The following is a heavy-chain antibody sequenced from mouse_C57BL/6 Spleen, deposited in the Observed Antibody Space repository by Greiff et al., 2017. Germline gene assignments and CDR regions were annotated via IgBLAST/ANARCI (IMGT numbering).Heavy chain of an antibody. J-gene: IGHJ3*01. V-gene: IGHV6-3*01. CDR1: GFTFSNYW. Sequence: EVKVEESGGGLVQPGGSLKLSCVASGFTFSNYWMNWVRQSPEKGLEWVAQIRLKSDNYATHYAESVKGRFTISRDDSKSSVYLQMNNLRAEDTGIYYCTDRYYEYLEGFAYWGQGTLVTVSA. CDR2: IRLKSDNYAT. CDR3: TDRYYEYLEGFAY. D-gene: IGHD2-4*01.